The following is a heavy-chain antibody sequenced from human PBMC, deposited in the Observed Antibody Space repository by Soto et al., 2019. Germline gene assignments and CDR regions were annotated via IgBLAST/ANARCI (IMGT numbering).Heavy chain of an antibody. CDR1: CGSISSSSYY. J-gene: IGHJ6*02. V-gene: IGHV4-31*03. CDR2: SYSTGST. CDR3: ARGASIAVVPALDV. Sequence: PSETLSLTCTVSCGSISSSSYYWGCIRQPPGKGLEWIGYSYSTGSTYYNPALKRRLTISVDTSKNQFSLKVSSVTAADKVVYYCARGASIAVVPALDVWGQGTTVIVSS. D-gene: IGHD2-2*01.